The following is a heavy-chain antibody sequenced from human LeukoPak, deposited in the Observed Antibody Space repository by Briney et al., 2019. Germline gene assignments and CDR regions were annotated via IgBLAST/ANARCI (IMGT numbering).Heavy chain of an antibody. V-gene: IGHV1-46*01. CDR3: ARDSVHYYDSSGYYLIPLDY. D-gene: IGHD3-22*01. Sequence: ASVKVSCKASGYTFPSYFMHWVRQAPGQGLEWMGIINPTGGSTTYAQKFQGRVTMTRDTSTSTVYMELSSLRSDDTAVYYCARDSVHYYDSSGYYLIPLDYWGQGTLVTVSS. J-gene: IGHJ4*02. CDR2: INPTGGST. CDR1: GYTFPSYF.